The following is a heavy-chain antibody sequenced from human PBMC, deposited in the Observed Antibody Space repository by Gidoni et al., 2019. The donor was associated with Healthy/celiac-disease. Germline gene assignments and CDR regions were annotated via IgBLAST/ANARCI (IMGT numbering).Heavy chain of an antibody. Sequence: QVQLVQSGAAVKKPGASVQVSCKPSGYTFTGYYMHWVRQAPGQGLEWMGWINPNSGGTNYAQKFQGWVTMTRDTSNSTAYMELSRLRSDDTAVYYCARGVKSLVLDAFDIWGQGTMVTVSS. CDR2: INPNSGGT. D-gene: IGHD3-16*02. CDR1: GYTFTGYY. V-gene: IGHV1-2*04. J-gene: IGHJ3*02. CDR3: ARGVKSLVLDAFDI.